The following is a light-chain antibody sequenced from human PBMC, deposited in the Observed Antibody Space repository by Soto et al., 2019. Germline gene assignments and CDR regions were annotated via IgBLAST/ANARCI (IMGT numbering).Light chain of an antibody. CDR1: SSDVGGYNY. Sequence: QSALTQPASVSGSPGQSITISCTGTSSDVGGYNYVSWYQQHPGKAPKLMIYEATRRPSGVSDRFSGSKSGDTASLTISGLQAEDEAIYHCCAFGGSNTWVFGGGTKLTVL. CDR3: CAFGGSNTWV. J-gene: IGLJ3*02. V-gene: IGLV2-23*01. CDR2: EAT.